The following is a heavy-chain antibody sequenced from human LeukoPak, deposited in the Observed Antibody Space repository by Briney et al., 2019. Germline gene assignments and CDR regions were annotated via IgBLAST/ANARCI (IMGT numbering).Heavy chain of an antibody. V-gene: IGHV3-13*01. CDR2: IGTAGDT. CDR3: ARDRSYGDSDY. J-gene: IGHJ4*02. CDR1: GFTFSSYD. D-gene: IGHD4-17*01. Sequence: GGSLRLSCAASGFTFSSYDMHWVRQATGKGLEWVSAIGTAGDTYYPGSVKGRFTISRENAKNSLYLQMNSLRAEDTAVYYCARDRSYGDSDYWGQGTLVTVSS.